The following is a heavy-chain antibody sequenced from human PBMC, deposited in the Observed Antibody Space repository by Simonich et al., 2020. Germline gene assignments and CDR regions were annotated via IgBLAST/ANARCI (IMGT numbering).Heavy chain of an antibody. J-gene: IGHJ4*02. Sequence: EVQLVESGGGLVQPGGSLRLSCAASGFTFSSYWMPWVRQAPGKGVGWGSSIKSEGSSTSYADSVKGRFTISRDNAKNTLYLQMNSLRAEDTAVYYCARNRLDYWGQGTLVTVSS. CDR3: ARNRLDY. V-gene: IGHV3-74*01. CDR2: IKSEGSST. CDR1: GFTFSSYW.